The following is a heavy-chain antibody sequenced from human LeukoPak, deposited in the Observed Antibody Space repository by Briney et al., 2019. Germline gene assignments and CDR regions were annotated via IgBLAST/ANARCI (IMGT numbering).Heavy chain of an antibody. CDR3: ARDSSEFRSLIPH. J-gene: IGHJ1*01. V-gene: IGHV1-69*13. CDR1: GGTFSNYA. D-gene: IGHD2-21*01. Sequence: SVKVSCKASGGTFSNYAISWVRQAPGQGLEWRGGITPLFGTAKYAQKCQGRVTITADESTSTAYMELSSLRSEDTAVYYCARDSSEFRSLIPHWGQGTLVTVSS. CDR2: ITPLFGTA.